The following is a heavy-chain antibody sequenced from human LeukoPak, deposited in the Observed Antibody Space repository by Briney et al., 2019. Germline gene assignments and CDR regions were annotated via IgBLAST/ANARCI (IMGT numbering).Heavy chain of an antibody. Sequence: PSETLSLTCTVSGGSISSSSYYWGWIRQPPGKGLEWIGSIYYSGSTYYNPSLKSRVTISVDTSKNQFSLKLSSATAADTAVYYCARRVVVPAANNWFDPWGQGTLVTVSS. V-gene: IGHV4-39*01. CDR1: GGSISSSSYY. CDR2: IYYSGST. J-gene: IGHJ5*02. CDR3: ARRVVVPAANNWFDP. D-gene: IGHD2-2*01.